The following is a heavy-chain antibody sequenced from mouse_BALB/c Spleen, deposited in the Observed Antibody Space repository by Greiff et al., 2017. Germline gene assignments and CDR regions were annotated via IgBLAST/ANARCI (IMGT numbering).Heavy chain of an antibody. Sequence: DVMLVESGPSLVKPSQTLSLTCSVTGDSITSGYWNWIRKFPGNKLEYMGYISYSGSSYYNPSLKSRISITRDTSKNQYYLQLNSVTTEDTATYYWARYGSQLGLYWYFDVWGAGTTVNVSS. V-gene: IGHV3-8*02. CDR3: ARYGSQLGLYWYFDV. J-gene: IGHJ1*01. CDR1: GDSITSGY. D-gene: IGHD4-1*02. CDR2: ISYSGSS.